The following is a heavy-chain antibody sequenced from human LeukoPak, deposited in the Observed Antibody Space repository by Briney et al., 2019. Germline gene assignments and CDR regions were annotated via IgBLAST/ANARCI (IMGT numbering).Heavy chain of an antibody. CDR1: GFTISSNY. V-gene: IGHV3-66*01. CDR3: ARAGCSGDSCYYYYGMDV. CDR2: IYSGGST. Sequence: GGSLTLSCAASGFTISSNYMSWVRQAPGKGLEWVSVIYSGGSTYYIDSVKGRFTISRDNSKNTLYLQMNSLTAEDTAVYYCARAGCSGDSCYYYYGMDVWGQGTTVTVSS. D-gene: IGHD2-15*01. J-gene: IGHJ6*02.